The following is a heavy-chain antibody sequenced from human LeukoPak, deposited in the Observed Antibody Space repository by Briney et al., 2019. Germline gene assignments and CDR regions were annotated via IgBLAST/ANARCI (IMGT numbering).Heavy chain of an antibody. J-gene: IGHJ6*03. V-gene: IGHV1-18*01. CDR2: ISAYNGNT. D-gene: IGHD4-17*01. CDR1: GYTFTSYG. Sequence: GASVKVSCKASGYTFTSYGISWVRQAPGQGLEWMGWISAYNGNTNYAQKLQGRVTMTTDTSTSTAYMELRSLRSDDTAVYYCARRNRIPTVTTFYYYYYMDVWGKGTTVTVSS. CDR3: ARRNRIPTVTTFYYYYYMDV.